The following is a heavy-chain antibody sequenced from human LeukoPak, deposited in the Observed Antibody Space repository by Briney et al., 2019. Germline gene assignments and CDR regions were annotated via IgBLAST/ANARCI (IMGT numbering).Heavy chain of an antibody. J-gene: IGHJ6*03. Sequence: SETLSLTCNVSGGSISGYHWSWIRQPPGKGLEWLGYIYYSGSSNYNPSLKSRVTMSADTSKNQFSLKLSSVTAADTAVYYCAREPRSYYYYYYMDVWGKGTTVTVSS. CDR3: AREPRSYYYYYYMDV. V-gene: IGHV4-59*01. CDR2: IYYSGSS. CDR1: GGSISGYH.